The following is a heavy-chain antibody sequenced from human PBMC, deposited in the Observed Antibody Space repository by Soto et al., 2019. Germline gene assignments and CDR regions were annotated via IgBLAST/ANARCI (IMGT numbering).Heavy chain of an antibody. CDR2: ISPSSGGT. D-gene: IGHD6-13*01. Sequence: QVQLVQSGAEVKKPGASVRVSCKASGYTFTSYYIHWVRQAPGHGPEWMGMISPSSGGTDYAQKFQGRVTMSRDTSTSTVYMELSSLRSADTAVYYCTRSIITTAGTDAFDLWGQGTLVTVSS. J-gene: IGHJ3*01. V-gene: IGHV1-46*03. CDR1: GYTFTSYY. CDR3: TRSIITTAGTDAFDL.